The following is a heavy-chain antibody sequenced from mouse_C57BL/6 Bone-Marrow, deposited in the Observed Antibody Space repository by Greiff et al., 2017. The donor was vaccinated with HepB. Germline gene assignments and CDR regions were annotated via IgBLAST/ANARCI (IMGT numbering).Heavy chain of an antibody. J-gene: IGHJ4*01. CDR1: GFTFSDYG. Sequence: EVKLMESGGGLVKPGGSLKLSCAASGFTFSDYGMHWVRQAPEKGLEWVAYISSGSSTIYYADTVKGRFTISRDNAKNTLFLQMTSLRSEDTAMYYCATTVVEDYYVMDYWGQGTSVTVSS. V-gene: IGHV5-17*01. CDR3: ATTVVEDYYVMDY. D-gene: IGHD1-1*01. CDR2: ISSGSSTI.